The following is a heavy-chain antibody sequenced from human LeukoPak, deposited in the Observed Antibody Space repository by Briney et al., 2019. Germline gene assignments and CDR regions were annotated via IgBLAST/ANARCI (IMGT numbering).Heavy chain of an antibody. Sequence: GGSLRLSCAASGFTFSSYGIHWVRQAPDKGLEWLAVISYDGSNKYYADSVKGRFTISRDNPKNTLYLEMNSLRAEDTAVYYCAKRGGSYFDYWGQGTLVTVSS. CDR2: ISYDGSNK. CDR3: AKRGGSYFDY. J-gene: IGHJ4*02. V-gene: IGHV3-30*18. CDR1: GFTFSSYG. D-gene: IGHD1-26*01.